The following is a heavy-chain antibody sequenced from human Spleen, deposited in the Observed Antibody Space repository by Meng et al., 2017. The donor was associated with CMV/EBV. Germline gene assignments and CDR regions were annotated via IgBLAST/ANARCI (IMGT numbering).Heavy chain of an antibody. CDR2: ISPFFGTP. CDR1: GGTFSSYA. Sequence: GGTFSSYAVSWVRQAPGQGLEWMGGISPFFGTPNYAQKFQGRVTITTDESTTTAYMELRSLKSEDTAIYYCTRRGLTATTGVEYFHYWGPGTLVTVSS. V-gene: IGHV1-69*05. J-gene: IGHJ4*02. CDR3: TRRGLTATTGVEYFHY. D-gene: IGHD4-23*01.